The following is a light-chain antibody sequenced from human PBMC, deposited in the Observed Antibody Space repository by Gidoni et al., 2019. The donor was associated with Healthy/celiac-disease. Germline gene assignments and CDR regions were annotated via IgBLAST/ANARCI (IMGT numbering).Light chain of an antibody. CDR3: QQYNNWPWT. Sequence: ELVMTQSPATLSVSPGESATLSCRASQSVSSNVAWYQQKPGQAPRLLIYGASTRATGIPARFSGSGSGTEFTLTISSLQSEDFAVYYCQQYNNWPWTFGQXTKVEIK. CDR1: QSVSSN. CDR2: GAS. J-gene: IGKJ1*01. V-gene: IGKV3-15*01.